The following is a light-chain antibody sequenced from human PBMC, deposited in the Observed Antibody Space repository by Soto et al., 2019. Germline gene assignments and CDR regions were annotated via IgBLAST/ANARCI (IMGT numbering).Light chain of an antibody. V-gene: IGLV2-14*01. CDR3: SSYRSSSTHNYV. Sequence: QAVLTQPASVSGASGQAITISYTGNSSDVVAYDYVSWHQQHPGKAPKVMIYDVSYRPSGVSNRFSGSKSGNTASLTISGLQAEDEADYYCSSYRSSSTHNYVFGTGTKVTV. J-gene: IGLJ1*01. CDR1: SSDVVAYDY. CDR2: DVS.